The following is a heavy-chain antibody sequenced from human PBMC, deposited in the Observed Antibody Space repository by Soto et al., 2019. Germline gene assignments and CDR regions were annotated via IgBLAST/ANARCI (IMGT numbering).Heavy chain of an antibody. CDR3: VRMMHDSETYYAFDD. Sequence: QVQLQESGPGLVKPSDTLSLTCAVSGYSIISSNWWGWIRQPPGRGLEWIGYIFYTGSTYRNPSLERRVTMSVDTSKNQFSLNLSSVTAADTAPYYCVRMMHDSETYYAFDDWGQGTLVTVSS. V-gene: IGHV4-28*01. D-gene: IGHD3-10*01. J-gene: IGHJ4*02. CDR1: GYSIISSNW. CDR2: IFYTGST.